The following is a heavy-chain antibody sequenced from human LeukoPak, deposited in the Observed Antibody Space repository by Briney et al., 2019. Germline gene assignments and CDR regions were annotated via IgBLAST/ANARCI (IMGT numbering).Heavy chain of an antibody. V-gene: IGHV3-48*04. J-gene: IGHJ3*02. CDR2: VSISSGTI. D-gene: IGHD1/OR15-1a*01. Sequence: GGSLRPSCAASGFTFSGHNMNWVRQAPGKGLEWISFVSISSGTIYYADSVNGRFRISRDNAKSSLDLEMNSLRAEDTAVYYCARDLQTIHAFDIWGQGTMVTVSS. CDR1: GFTFSGHN. CDR3: ARDLQTIHAFDI.